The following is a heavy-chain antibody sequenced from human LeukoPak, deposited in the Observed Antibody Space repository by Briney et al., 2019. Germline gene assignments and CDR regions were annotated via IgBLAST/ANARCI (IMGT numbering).Heavy chain of an antibody. CDR1: GFTFSDYY. D-gene: IGHD4-17*01. CDR3: ARDQEYGDSKVYYYYMDV. CDR2: IKQDGSEK. Sequence: GGSLRLSCAASGFTFSDYYMSWIRQAPGKGLEWVANIKQDGSEKYYVDSVKGRFTISRDNAKNSLYLQMNSLRAEDTAVYYCARDQEYGDSKVYYYYMDVWGKGTTVTVSS. V-gene: IGHV3-7*01. J-gene: IGHJ6*03.